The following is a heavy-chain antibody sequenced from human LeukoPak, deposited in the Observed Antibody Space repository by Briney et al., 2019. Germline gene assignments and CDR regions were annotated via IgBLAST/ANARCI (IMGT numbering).Heavy chain of an antibody. V-gene: IGHV3-7*01. J-gene: IGHJ4*02. CDR1: GFAFSSYW. CDR2: IKQDGSEK. D-gene: IGHD5-12*01. Sequence: GGSLRLSCAASGFAFSSYWMSWVRQAPGKGLEWVANIKQDGSEKYYVDSVKGRFTISRDNAKNSLYLQMNSLRAEDTAVYYCARRGYSGYDLISYWGQGTLVTVSS. CDR3: ARRGYSGYDLISY.